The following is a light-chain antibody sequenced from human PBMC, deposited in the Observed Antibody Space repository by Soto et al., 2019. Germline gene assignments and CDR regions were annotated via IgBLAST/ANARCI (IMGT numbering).Light chain of an antibody. Sequence: EIVMTQSPATLSVSPGERATLSCRASQSVRSNLAWYQQKPGQAPRLLIYGASTRATGIPARISGSGSGTEFTLTISSLQSEDFAVYYCQQRSNWPPITFGQGTRLEI. CDR2: GAS. V-gene: IGKV3-15*01. J-gene: IGKJ5*01. CDR1: QSVRSN. CDR3: QQRSNWPPIT.